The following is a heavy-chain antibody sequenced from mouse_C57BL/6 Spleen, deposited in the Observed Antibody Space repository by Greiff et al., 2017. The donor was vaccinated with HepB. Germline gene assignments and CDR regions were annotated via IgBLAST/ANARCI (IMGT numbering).Heavy chain of an antibody. D-gene: IGHD3-2*02. CDR1: GYTFTSYW. CDR2: IDPSDSYT. V-gene: IGHV1-50*01. Sequence: QVQLKQPGAELVKPGASVKLSCKASGYTFTSYWMQWVKQRPGQGLEWIGEIDPSDSYTNYNQKFKGKATLTVDTSSSTAYMQLSSLTSEDSAVYYCARRGAQADYWGQGTTLTVSS. J-gene: IGHJ2*01. CDR3: ARRGAQADY.